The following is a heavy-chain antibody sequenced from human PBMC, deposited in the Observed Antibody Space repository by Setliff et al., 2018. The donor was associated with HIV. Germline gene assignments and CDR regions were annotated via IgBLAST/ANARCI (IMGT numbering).Heavy chain of an antibody. CDR2: FYYTGST. D-gene: IGHD1-26*01. CDR3: ATTGPYSGSLYGMDV. V-gene: IGHV4-59*01. CDR1: GGSISNYY. Sequence: SETLSLTCTVSGGSISNYYWSWIRQPPGKGLEWIGYFYYTGSTNYNPSLKSRVTISVDTSKNQFSLKLSSVTAADTAVYYCATTGPYSGSLYGMDVWGQGTTVTVSS. J-gene: IGHJ6*02.